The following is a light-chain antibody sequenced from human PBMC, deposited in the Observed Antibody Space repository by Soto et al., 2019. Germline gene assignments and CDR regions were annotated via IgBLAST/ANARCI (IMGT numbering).Light chain of an antibody. CDR2: GNS. V-gene: IGLV1-40*01. Sequence: QAVVTQPPSVSGAPGQRVTISCTGSSSNIGAGYDVHWYQQLPGTAPKLLIYGNSNRPSGVPDRFSGSKSGTSASLAITGLQAEDEAEYYCQSYDSSLSGWVFGGGTKVTVL. CDR1: SSNIGAGYD. J-gene: IGLJ3*02. CDR3: QSYDSSLSGWV.